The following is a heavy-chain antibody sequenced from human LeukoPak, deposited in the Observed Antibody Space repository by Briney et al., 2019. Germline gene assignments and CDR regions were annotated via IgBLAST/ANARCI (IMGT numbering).Heavy chain of an antibody. CDR3: AKDRSEIVGASDY. V-gene: IGHV3-23*01. D-gene: IGHD1-26*01. CDR1: GFTFSTYA. Sequence: GGSLRLSCAASGFTFSTYAMSWVRQAPGKGLEWVSVISGDGITTHYAGSVKGRFTISRDNSKKMLYLQMNSLRAEDTAVYYCAKDRSEIVGASDYWGQGTLVTVSS. J-gene: IGHJ4*02. CDR2: ISGDGITT.